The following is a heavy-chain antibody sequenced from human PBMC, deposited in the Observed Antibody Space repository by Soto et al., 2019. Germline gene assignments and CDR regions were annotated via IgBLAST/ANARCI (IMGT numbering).Heavy chain of an antibody. V-gene: IGHV3-53*01. D-gene: IGHD3-22*01. J-gene: IGHJ4*02. CDR1: GFTVSSNY. CDR2: IYSGGST. CDR3: AREHYYYDSSGYSWGFGY. Sequence: GGSLRLSCAASGFTVSSNYMSWVRQAPGKGLEWVSVIYSGGSTYYADSVKGRFTISRDNSKNTLYLQMNSLRAEDTAVYYCAREHYYYDSSGYSWGFGYWGQGTLVTVSS.